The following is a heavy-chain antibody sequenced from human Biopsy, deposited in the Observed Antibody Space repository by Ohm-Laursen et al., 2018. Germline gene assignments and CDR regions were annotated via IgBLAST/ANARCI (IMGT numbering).Heavy chain of an antibody. CDR2: ISPSGGGT. CDR1: EFSFSRYD. Sequence: GASVKVSCEGSEFSFSRYDMHWVRQAPGRGLEWMGIISPSGGGTMDTQKFQDRLTMTRDTSTSTVHMELKSLKSEDTAVYYCAIFEGYSDDNLDYEHYGMDVWGQGTTVTVSS. CDR3: AIFEGYSDDNLDYEHYGMDV. J-gene: IGHJ6*02. D-gene: IGHD1-26*01. V-gene: IGHV1-46*01.